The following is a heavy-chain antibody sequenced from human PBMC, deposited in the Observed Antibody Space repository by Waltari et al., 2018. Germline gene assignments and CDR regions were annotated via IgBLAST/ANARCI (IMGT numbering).Heavy chain of an antibody. CDR3: ARELLGGGAFDS. J-gene: IGHJ4*02. CDR2: INPNPETP. V-gene: IGHV7-4-1*02. CDR1: GYSFTSHA. Sequence: QVQLVQSGSELKKPGASVKVSCKASGYSFTSHAMNWVRQAPGQGLELMGWINPNPETPVYAQGFTGRFVFSWEPSVSTAYMEISSLKAEDTAVYYCARELLGGGAFDSWGQGTLVTVSS. D-gene: IGHD3-16*01.